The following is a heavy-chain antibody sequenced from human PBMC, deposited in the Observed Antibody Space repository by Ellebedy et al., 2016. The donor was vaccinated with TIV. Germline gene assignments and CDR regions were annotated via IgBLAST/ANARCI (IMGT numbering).Heavy chain of an antibody. V-gene: IGHV3-23*01. Sequence: PGGSLRLSCAASGFTFEFQTMSWVRQASGKGPEWVSSIVNDGDGTSYADSVKGRFTISRDNSKNTLYLQLNSLSPEDTAIYYCVRGGMQYFEYWGQGTLVTVSS. J-gene: IGHJ4*02. D-gene: IGHD2-8*01. CDR3: VRGGMQYFEY. CDR2: IVNDGDGT. CDR1: GFTFEFQT.